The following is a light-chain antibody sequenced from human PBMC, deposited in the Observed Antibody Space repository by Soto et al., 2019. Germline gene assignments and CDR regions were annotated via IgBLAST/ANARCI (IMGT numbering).Light chain of an antibody. V-gene: IGKV1-17*03. CDR1: QGLKNY. CDR2: AAS. J-gene: IGKJ1*01. Sequence: DIKMTQSRSAMSASVEDRVVITRLSSQGLKNYLAWFLHTXGQVPKXXIYAASSLQSGVPSVFFCSGAGAGFTRTISSLQPEDFGTSYCLQNIKYPWTCGQGTKVDIK. CDR3: LQNIKYPWT.